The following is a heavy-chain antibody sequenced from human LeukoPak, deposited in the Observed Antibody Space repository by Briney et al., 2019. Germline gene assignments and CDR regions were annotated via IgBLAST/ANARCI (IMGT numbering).Heavy chain of an antibody. V-gene: IGHV3-30*02. D-gene: IGHD3-22*01. CDR2: IRYDGSNK. Sequence: GGSLRLSCAASGFTFSSYAMSWVRQAPGKGLEWVAFIRYDGSNKYYADSVKGRFTISRDNSKNTIYLQMSSLRAEDTAIYYCVKRSSISSGYFDFWGRGTLVTVS. J-gene: IGHJ4*02. CDR1: GFTFSSYA. CDR3: VKRSSISSGYFDF.